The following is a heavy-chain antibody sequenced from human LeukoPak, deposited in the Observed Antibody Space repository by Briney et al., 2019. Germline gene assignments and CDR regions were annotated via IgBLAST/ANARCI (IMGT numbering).Heavy chain of an antibody. CDR3: ARNGLEAAAGA. CDR2: ISSSSSTI. J-gene: IGHJ5*02. Sequence: GGSLRLSCAASGFTFSSHSMNWVRQAPGKGLEWVSYISSSSSTIYYADSVKGRFTISRDNAKNSLYLQMNSLRAEDTAVYYCARNGLEAAAGAWGQGTLVTVSS. D-gene: IGHD6-13*01. V-gene: IGHV3-48*04. CDR1: GFTFSSHS.